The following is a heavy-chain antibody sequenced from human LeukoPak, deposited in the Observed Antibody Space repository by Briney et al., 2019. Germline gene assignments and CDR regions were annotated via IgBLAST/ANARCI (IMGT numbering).Heavy chain of an antibody. D-gene: IGHD3-16*01. Sequence: SETLSLTCTVSGVSISSGTHYYNWIRQHPGKGLEWIGYIYYTGITSYNPSLKSRVTMSVDTSMNQVSLKVTSLTAADAAVYYCAASSGVTLGRFWGQGALVTVSS. V-gene: IGHV4-31*03. CDR2: IYYTGIT. CDR1: GVSISSGTHY. J-gene: IGHJ4*02. CDR3: AASSGVTLGRF.